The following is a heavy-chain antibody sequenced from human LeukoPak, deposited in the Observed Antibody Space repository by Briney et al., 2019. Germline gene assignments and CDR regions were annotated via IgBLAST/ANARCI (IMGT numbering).Heavy chain of an antibody. CDR1: GFTFDDYA. CDR2: ISWNSGSI. CDR3: AKDRSSTSSVAFDI. D-gene: IGHD2-2*01. V-gene: IGHV3-9*03. J-gene: IGHJ3*02. Sequence: RAGGSLRLSCAASGFTFDDYAMHWVRQAPGKGLEWVSGISWNSGSIGYADSVKGRFTISRDNAKNSLYLQMNSPRAEDMALYYCAKDRSSTSSVAFDIWGQGTMVTVSS.